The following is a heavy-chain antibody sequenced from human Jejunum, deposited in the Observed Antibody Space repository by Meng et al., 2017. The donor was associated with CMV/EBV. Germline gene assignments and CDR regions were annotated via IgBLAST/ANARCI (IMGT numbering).Heavy chain of an antibody. CDR3: AREMPMTCYFDQ. D-gene: IGHD3-22*01. Sequence: QVQVVQSVAEVKKPGASVKVSCKASGYTFTNYYMHWVRQAPGQGLQWMGLFNPNGDVTTYSPRFQGRITLTGDTSTSTLYMELSSLTSDDTAVYYCAREMPMTCYFDQWGQGTLVTVSS. J-gene: IGHJ4*03. CDR1: GYTFTNYY. V-gene: IGHV1-46*01. CDR2: FNPNGDVT.